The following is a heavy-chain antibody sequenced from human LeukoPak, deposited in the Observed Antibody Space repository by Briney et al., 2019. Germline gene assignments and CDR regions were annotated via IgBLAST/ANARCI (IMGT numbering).Heavy chain of an antibody. CDR3: ASLEMATRSLDY. V-gene: IGHV4-59*01. CDR2: IYYSGST. Sequence: SETLSLTYTVSGGSISSYYWSWIRQPPGKGLEWIGYIYYSGSTNYNPSLKSRVTISVDTSKNQFSLKLSSVTAADTAVYYCASLEMATRSLDYWGQGTLVTVSS. CDR1: GGSISSYY. J-gene: IGHJ4*02. D-gene: IGHD5-24*01.